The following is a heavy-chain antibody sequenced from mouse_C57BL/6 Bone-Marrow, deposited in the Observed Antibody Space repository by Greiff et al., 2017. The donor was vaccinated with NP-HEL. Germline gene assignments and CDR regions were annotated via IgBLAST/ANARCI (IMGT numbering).Heavy chain of an antibody. CDR2: IDPSDSYT. CDR1: GYTFTSYW. V-gene: IGHV1-50*01. J-gene: IGHJ1*03. CDR3: ARGRRWYFDV. Sequence: VQLQQPGAELVKPGASVKLSCKASGYTFTSYWMQWVKQRPGQGLEWIGEIDPSDSYTNYNQKFKGKATLTVDTSSSTAYMQLSSLTSEDSAVYCCARGRRWYFDVWGTGTTVTVSS.